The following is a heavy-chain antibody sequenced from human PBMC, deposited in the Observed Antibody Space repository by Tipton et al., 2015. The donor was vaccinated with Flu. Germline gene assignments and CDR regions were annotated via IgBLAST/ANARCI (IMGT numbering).Heavy chain of an antibody. CDR3: ARDRPNYYYYGMDV. Sequence: TLSLTCTVSGGSISSYYWSWIRQPPWKGLEWIGYIYYSGSTNYNPSLKSRVTISVDTSKNQFSLKLSSVTAADTAVYYCARDRPNYYYYGMDVWGQGTTVTVYS. J-gene: IGHJ6*02. CDR1: GGSISSYY. CDR2: IYYSGST. V-gene: IGHV4-59*01.